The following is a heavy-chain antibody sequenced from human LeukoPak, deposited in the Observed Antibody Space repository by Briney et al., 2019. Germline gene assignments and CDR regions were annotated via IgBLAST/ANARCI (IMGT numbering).Heavy chain of an antibody. J-gene: IGHJ4*02. D-gene: IGHD1-26*01. Sequence: SETLSLTCSVSGFSISSVYSWGWIRQPPGKGVEWIGSIYHGGSTNYNPSLKSRVTISVATSKNQFSLILSSVSAADTAVYHCARVTVGALDYWGQGTLVAVSS. CDR3: ARVTVGALDY. V-gene: IGHV4-38-2*02. CDR1: GFSISSVYS. CDR2: IYHGGST.